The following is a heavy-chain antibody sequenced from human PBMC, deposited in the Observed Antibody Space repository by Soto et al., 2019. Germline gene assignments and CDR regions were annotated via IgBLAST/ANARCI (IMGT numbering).Heavy chain of an antibody. V-gene: IGHV3-30*18. CDR3: AKQYSSSYGMDV. CDR1: GFTFSSYG. Sequence: QVQLVESGEGVVQPGRSLRLSCAASGFTFSSYGMHWVRQAPGKGLEWVAVISYDGSNKYYADSVKGRFTISRDNSKNTLYLQMNSLRAEDTAVYYCAKQYSSSYGMDVWGQGTTVTVSS. CDR2: ISYDGSNK. D-gene: IGHD6-13*01. J-gene: IGHJ6*02.